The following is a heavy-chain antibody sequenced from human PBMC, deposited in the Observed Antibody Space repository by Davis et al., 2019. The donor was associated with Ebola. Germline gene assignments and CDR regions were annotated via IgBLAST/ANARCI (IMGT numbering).Heavy chain of an antibody. CDR1: GYTFTSYG. J-gene: IGHJ4*02. CDR3: ARVGLKWELTAGDY. Sequence: ASVKVSCKASGYTFTSYGISWVRQAPGQGLEWMGWISAYNGNTNYAQKLQGRVTMTRDTSISTAYMELSRLRSDDTAVYYCARVGLKWELTAGDYWGQGTLVTVSS. CDR2: ISAYNGNT. D-gene: IGHD1-26*01. V-gene: IGHV1-18*04.